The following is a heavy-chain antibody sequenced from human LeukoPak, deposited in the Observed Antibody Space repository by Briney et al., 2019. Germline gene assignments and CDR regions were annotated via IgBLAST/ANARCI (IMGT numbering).Heavy chain of an antibody. D-gene: IGHD6-19*01. J-gene: IGHJ4*02. CDR3: ATRQSVAAMGDFDY. V-gene: IGHV1-24*01. CDR2: FDPEDGET. CDR1: GYTLTELS. Sequence: ASVKVSCKVSGYTLTELSMHWVRQAPGKGLEWMGGFDPEDGETIYAQKFQGRVTMTEDTSTDTAYMELSSLRSEDTAVYNCATRQSVAAMGDFDYWGQGTLVTVSS.